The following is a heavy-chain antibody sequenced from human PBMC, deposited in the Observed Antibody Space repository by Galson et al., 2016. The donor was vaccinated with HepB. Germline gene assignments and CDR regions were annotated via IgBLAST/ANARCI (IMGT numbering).Heavy chain of an antibody. V-gene: IGHV3-64D*06. CDR3: VKGGYYDRKGFDY. Sequence: SLRLSCAASGFTLINYAMHWVRQAPGKGLEYVSTISTNGGYTNYADSVKGRFTISRDNSKNTLYLQMSSLRPKDTAVYYCVKGGYYDRKGFDYWGQGTLVTVSS. CDR2: ISTNGGYT. D-gene: IGHD3-22*01. CDR1: GFTLINYA. J-gene: IGHJ4*02.